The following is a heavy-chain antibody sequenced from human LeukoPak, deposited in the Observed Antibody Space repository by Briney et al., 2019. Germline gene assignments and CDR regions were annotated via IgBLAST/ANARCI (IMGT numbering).Heavy chain of an antibody. J-gene: IGHJ4*02. Sequence: GASLRLSCAASGLTFNTYAMSWVRQAPGKGLEWVSGISGSGGNSYYADSVKGRFTISRDKSKNTLYLQMNSLRAEDTAIYYCANAWSIAWFCIFDYWGRGTRVTFFS. V-gene: IGHV3-23*01. CDR1: GLTFNTYA. CDR3: ANAWSIAWFCIFDY. D-gene: IGHD6-19*01. CDR2: ISGSGGNS.